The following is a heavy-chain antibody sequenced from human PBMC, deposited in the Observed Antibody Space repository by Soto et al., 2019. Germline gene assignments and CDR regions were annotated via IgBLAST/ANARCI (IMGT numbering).Heavy chain of an antibody. CDR3: ARVNDYGDYISTGRSYYYMDV. D-gene: IGHD4-17*01. Sequence: ASVKVSCKASGYTFTSYGISWVRQAPGQGLEWMGWISAYNGNTNYAQKLQGRVTMTTDTSTSTAYMELRSLRSDDTAVYYCARVNDYGDYISTGRSYYYMDVWGKGTTVTVSS. V-gene: IGHV1-18*01. CDR2: ISAYNGNT. J-gene: IGHJ6*03. CDR1: GYTFTSYG.